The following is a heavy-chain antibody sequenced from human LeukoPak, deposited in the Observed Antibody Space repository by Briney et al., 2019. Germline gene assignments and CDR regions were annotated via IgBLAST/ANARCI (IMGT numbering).Heavy chain of an antibody. D-gene: IGHD3-9*01. V-gene: IGHV1-18*01. CDR3: ARATYYDILTPHADY. Sequence: ASVKVSCKASGYTFTSYGVIWVRQAPGQGLEWMGWVSPYNDNTNYAQNLQGRVTMTTDTSTSTAYMELRSLRSDDTAVYYCARATYYDILTPHADYWGQGTLVTVSS. CDR1: GYTFTSYG. CDR2: VSPYNDNT. J-gene: IGHJ4*02.